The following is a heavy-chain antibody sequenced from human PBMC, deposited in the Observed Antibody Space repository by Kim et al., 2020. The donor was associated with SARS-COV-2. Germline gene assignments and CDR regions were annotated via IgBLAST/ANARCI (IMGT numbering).Heavy chain of an antibody. D-gene: IGHD4-17*01. V-gene: IGHV3-7*01. Sequence: GGSLRLSCAASGFTFSSYWMSWVRQAPGKGLEWVANIKQDGSEKYYVDSVKGRFTISRDNAKNSLYLQMNSLRAEDTAVYYCASPILTTVNDGDAFDIWGQGTMVTVSS. CDR2: IKQDGSEK. J-gene: IGHJ3*02. CDR1: GFTFSSYW. CDR3: ASPILTTVNDGDAFDI.